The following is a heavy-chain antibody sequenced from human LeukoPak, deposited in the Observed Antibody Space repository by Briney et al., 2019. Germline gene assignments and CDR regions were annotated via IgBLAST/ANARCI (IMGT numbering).Heavy chain of an antibody. CDR3: ARRKAMVRGVIKAPYNWFDP. CDR2: INHSGST. CDR1: GASVSSYY. D-gene: IGHD3-10*01. V-gene: IGHV4-34*01. J-gene: IGHJ5*02. Sequence: PSETLSLTCVVSGASVSSYYWSWIRQPPGKGLEWIGEINHSGSTNYNPSLKSRVTISVDTSKNQFSLKLSSVTAADTAVYYCARRKAMVRGVIKAPYNWFDPWGQGTLVTVSS.